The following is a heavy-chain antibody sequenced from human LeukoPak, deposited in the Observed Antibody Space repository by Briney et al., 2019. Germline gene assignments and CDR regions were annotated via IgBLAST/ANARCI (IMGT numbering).Heavy chain of an antibody. J-gene: IGHJ4*02. CDR2: ISSSSSYI. V-gene: IGHV3-21*01. Sequence: GGSLRLSCAASGFTFSSYSMNWVRQAPGKGLEWVSSISSSSSYIYYADSVKGRFTISRDNAKNSLYLQTNSLRAEDTAVYYCARDQGYSGYDSLDYWGQGTLVTVSS. CDR3: ARDQGYSGYDSLDY. CDR1: GFTFSSYS. D-gene: IGHD5-12*01.